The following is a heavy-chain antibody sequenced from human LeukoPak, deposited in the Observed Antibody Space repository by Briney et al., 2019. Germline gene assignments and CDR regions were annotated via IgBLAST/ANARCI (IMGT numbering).Heavy chain of an antibody. J-gene: IGHJ4*02. CDR3: VKGAATVTTSPFDY. CDR1: GFSFSSHA. V-gene: IGHV3-23*01. Sequence: GGSLRLSCATSGFSFSSHAMTWVRQAPGKGLEWLSAISISGDDTYYADSVKGRFTISRDNSKNTLYLQMSGLRAEDTAVYYCVKGAATVTTSPFDYWGQGTLVTVSS. D-gene: IGHD4-17*01. CDR2: ISISGDDT.